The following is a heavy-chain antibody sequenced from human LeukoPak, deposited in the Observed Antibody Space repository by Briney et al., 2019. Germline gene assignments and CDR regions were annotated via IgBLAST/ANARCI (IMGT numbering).Heavy chain of an antibody. J-gene: IGHJ6*02. CDR2: IKSDGSST. D-gene: IGHD2-2*01. CDR3: ARELSVVAAGNTYYYYDGLDV. V-gene: IGHV3-74*01. Sequence: PGGSLRLSCAASGFTFSKYWMHWVRQAPGKGLVWVSRIKSDGSSTRYEDSVKGRFTISRDNAKNTLYLQMNSLRAEDTAVYYCARELSVVAAGNTYYYYDGLDVWGQGTTVTVSS. CDR1: GFTFSKYW.